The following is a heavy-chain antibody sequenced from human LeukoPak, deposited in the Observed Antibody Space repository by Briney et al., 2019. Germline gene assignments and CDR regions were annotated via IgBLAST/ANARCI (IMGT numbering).Heavy chain of an antibody. Sequence: SETLSLTCTVSGGSISSSSYYWGWIRQPPGKGLEWIGSIYYSGSTYYNPSLKSRVTISVDTSKNQFSLKLSSVTAADTAVYYCARPWGFGAPGYAFDIWAKGQWSPSLQ. V-gene: IGHV4-39*01. J-gene: IGHJ3*02. CDR3: ARPWGFGAPGYAFDI. CDR2: IYYSGST. CDR1: GGSISSSSYY. D-gene: IGHD3-16*01.